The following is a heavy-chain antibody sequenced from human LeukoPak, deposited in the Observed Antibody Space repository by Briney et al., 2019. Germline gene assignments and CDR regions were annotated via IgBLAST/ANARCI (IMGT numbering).Heavy chain of an antibody. CDR2: IYSGGST. J-gene: IGHJ4*02. CDR3: AARLEQWSHTRNNHYYFDY. V-gene: IGHV3-53*04. CDR1: GFTFSDYY. D-gene: IGHD6-19*01. Sequence: GGSLRLSCAASGFTFSDYYMSWIRQAPGKGLEWVSVIYSGGSTYYADSVKGRFTISRHNSKNTLYLQMNSLRAEDTAVYYCAARLEQWSHTRNNHYYFDYWGQGTLVTVSS.